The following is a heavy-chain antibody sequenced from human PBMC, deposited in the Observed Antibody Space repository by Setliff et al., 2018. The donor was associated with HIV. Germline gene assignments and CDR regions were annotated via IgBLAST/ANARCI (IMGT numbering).Heavy chain of an antibody. CDR1: GYTHTELS. CDR3: ARKPTGSPSDY. CDR2: ISPYNGNT. J-gene: IGHJ4*02. D-gene: IGHD2-2*01. Sequence: ASVKVSCKVSGYTHTELSIHWVRQAPGKGLEWMGWISPYNGNTNYVQKLQGRVTITTDTSTSTAYMELRSLRSDDTALYYCARKPTGSPSDYWGQGTLVTVSS. V-gene: IGHV1-18*01.